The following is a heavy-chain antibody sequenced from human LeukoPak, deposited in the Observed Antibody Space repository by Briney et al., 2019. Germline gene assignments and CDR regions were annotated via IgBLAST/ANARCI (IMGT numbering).Heavy chain of an antibody. CDR2: IHYSGST. J-gene: IGHJ5*02. D-gene: IGHD2-15*01. V-gene: IGHV4-39*01. CDR1: GGSFSSSHYY. CDR3: ARRGTYCSGGSCYSGNWFDP. Sequence: SETLSLTCTVSGGSFSSSHYYWGWIRQPPGNGLEWIGSIHYSGSTCYNPTLKSRVSILVDKSKNLFSLKLSSVNAADTAVYYCARRGTYCSGGSCYSGNWFDPWGQGTLVTVSA.